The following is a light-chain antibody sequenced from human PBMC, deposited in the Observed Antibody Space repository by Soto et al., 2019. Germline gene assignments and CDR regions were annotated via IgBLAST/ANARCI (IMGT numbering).Light chain of an antibody. CDR3: SSYAGSNQLHV. Sequence: QSVLTQPPSASGSPGQSVTISCTGTSSDVGGYDYVSWYQQHPDKAPKLMIYEVTKRPSGVPDRFSGSKSRNTASLTVSGLQAEDEDDYYSSSYAGSNQLHVFGTGTKLTVL. CDR1: SSDVGGYDY. CDR2: EVT. V-gene: IGLV2-8*01. J-gene: IGLJ1*01.